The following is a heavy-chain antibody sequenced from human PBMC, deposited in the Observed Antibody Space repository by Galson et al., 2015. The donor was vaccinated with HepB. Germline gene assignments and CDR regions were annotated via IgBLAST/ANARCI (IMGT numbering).Heavy chain of an antibody. J-gene: IGHJ6*02. D-gene: IGHD5-18*01. V-gene: IGHV3-30-3*01. Sequence: SLRLSCAASGFTFSSYAMHWVRQAPGKGLEWVAVISYDGSNKYYADSVKGRFTISRDNSKNTLYLQMNSLRAEDTAVYYCARDRGKYSYDYYYYGMDVWGQGTTVTVSS. CDR1: GFTFSSYA. CDR3: ARDRGKYSYDYYYYGMDV. CDR2: ISYDGSNK.